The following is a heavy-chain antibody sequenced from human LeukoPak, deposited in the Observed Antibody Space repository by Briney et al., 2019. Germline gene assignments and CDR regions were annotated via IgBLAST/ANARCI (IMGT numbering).Heavy chain of an antibody. V-gene: IGHV3-30-3*01. CDR2: TSYDGSNK. CDR1: GFTFSSYA. Sequence: GGSLRLSCAASGFTFSSYAVHWVRQAPGKGLEWVAVTSYDGSNKYYADSVKGRFTISRDNSRNTLYLQMNSLRAEDTAVYYCARGGGYYYDSSGYYYDWGQGTLVTVSS. CDR3: ARGGGYYYDSSGYYYD. D-gene: IGHD3-22*01. J-gene: IGHJ4*02.